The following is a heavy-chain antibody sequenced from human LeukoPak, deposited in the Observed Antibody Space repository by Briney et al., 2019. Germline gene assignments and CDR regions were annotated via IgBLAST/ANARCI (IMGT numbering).Heavy chain of an antibody. D-gene: IGHD3-22*01. CDR2: ISGPGSST. CDR1: GFTFSNYA. J-gene: IGHJ4*02. CDR3: AKPSRDFDSSGYSHFDY. V-gene: IGHV3-23*01. Sequence: PGGSLRLSCAASGFTFSNYAMSWVRQAPGKGLEWVSPISGPGSSTYSADSVKGRFTISRDNSKNTLYLQMHSLRAEDTAIYYCAKPSRDFDSSGYSHFDYWGQGTLVTVSS.